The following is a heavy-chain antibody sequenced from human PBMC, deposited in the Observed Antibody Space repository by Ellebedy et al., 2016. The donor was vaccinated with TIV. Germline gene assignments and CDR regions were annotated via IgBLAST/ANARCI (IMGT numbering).Heavy chain of an antibody. J-gene: IGHJ5*02. V-gene: IGHV3-15*01. Sequence: GGSLRLXCAASGLTFSTAWLSWVRQAPGKGLEWVGRIKNKGDGGTTDYATPVKGRFTISRDDSKNTMYLQMNSLKSDDTAVYYCTTVIIGGGSWGQGTLATVSS. CDR3: TTVIIGGGS. CDR2: IKNKGDGGTT. CDR1: GLTFSTAW. D-gene: IGHD3/OR15-3a*01.